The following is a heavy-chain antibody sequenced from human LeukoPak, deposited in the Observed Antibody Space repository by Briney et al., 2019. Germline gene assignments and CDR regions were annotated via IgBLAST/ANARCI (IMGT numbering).Heavy chain of an antibody. D-gene: IGHD5-18*01. J-gene: IGHJ6*02. CDR1: GGSISSYY. CDR2: IYYSGST. Sequence: PSETLSLTCTVSGGSISSYYWSWIRQPPGKGLEWIGYIYYSGSTNYNPSLKSRVTISVDTSKNQFSLKLSSVTAADTAVYYCARHMIPGYSYGYYDYYYGMDVWGQGTTVTVSS. V-gene: IGHV4-59*08. CDR3: ARHMIPGYSYGYYDYYYGMDV.